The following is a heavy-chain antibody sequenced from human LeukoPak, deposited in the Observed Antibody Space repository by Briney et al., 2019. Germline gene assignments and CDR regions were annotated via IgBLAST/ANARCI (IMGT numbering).Heavy chain of an antibody. V-gene: IGHV4-4*09. Sequence: SETLSLTCTVSGGSIIGYYWTWIRQPPGKGLEWIGYIYTSGSTNYNPSLKSRVTISMDMSKNQFSLQLSSVTAADTAVYYCARRSCSSTSCPHRNVFDIWGQGTMVTVSP. J-gene: IGHJ3*02. CDR2: IYTSGST. D-gene: IGHD2-2*01. CDR3: ARRSCSSTSCPHRNVFDI. CDR1: GGSIIGYY.